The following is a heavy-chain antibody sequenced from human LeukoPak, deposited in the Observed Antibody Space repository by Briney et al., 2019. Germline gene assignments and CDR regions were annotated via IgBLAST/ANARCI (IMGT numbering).Heavy chain of an antibody. J-gene: IGHJ4*02. CDR1: GFTLNNYW. CDR3: ARGDSSSKIDY. Sequence: GGSLRLSCAASGFTLNNYWMNWVRQAPGKGLEWVANIWEDGSQKYYVDSVKGRFTISRDYAKNSLYLQMNSLRAEDTAVYYCARGDSSSKIDYWGQGTLVTVSS. D-gene: IGHD6-6*01. CDR2: IWEDGSQK. V-gene: IGHV3-7*01.